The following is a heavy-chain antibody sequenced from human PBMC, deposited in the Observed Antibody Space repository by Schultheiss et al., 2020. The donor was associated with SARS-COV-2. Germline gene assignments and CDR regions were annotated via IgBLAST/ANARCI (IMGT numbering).Heavy chain of an antibody. CDR2: IYHSGSN. CDR3: ARDYRGIWSGYSSYYYYYYMDV. V-gene: IGHV4-4*02. Sequence: SETLSLTCAVSGGSISSSNWWSWVRQPPGKGLEWIGEIYHSGSNKYNPSLKSRVTISVDKSKNQFSLKLSSVTAADTAVYYCARDYRGIWSGYSSYYYYYYMDVWGKGTTVTVS. D-gene: IGHD3-3*01. J-gene: IGHJ6*03. CDR1: GGSISSSNW.